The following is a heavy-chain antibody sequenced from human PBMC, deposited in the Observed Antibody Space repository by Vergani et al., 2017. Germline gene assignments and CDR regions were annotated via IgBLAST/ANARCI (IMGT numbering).Heavy chain of an antibody. CDR3: ARAGNHSSGWYRVGAFDI. D-gene: IGHD6-19*01. CDR1: GFTVSSNY. V-gene: IGHV3-66*02. Sequence: EVQLVESGGGLVQPGRSLRLSCAASGFTVSSNYMSWVRQAPGKGLEWVSVIYSGGSTYYADSVKGRFTISRDNSKNKLYLKMNSLRAEDTAVYYCARAGNHSSGWYRVGAFDIWGQGTMVTVSS. J-gene: IGHJ3*02. CDR2: IYSGGST.